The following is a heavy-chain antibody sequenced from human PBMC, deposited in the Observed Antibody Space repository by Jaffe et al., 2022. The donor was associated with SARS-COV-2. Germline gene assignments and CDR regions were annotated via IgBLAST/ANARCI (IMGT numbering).Heavy chain of an antibody. D-gene: IGHD6-19*01. CDR1: GFTFSSYW. Sequence: EVQLVESGGGLVQPGGSLRLSCAASGFTFSSYWMHWVRQAPGKGLVWVSRINSDGSSTSYADSVKGRFTISRDNAKNTLYLQMNSLRAEDTAVYYCAREKIRIGIAVAGGWFDPWGQGTLVTVSS. CDR2: INSDGSST. J-gene: IGHJ5*02. V-gene: IGHV3-74*01. CDR3: AREKIRIGIAVAGGWFDP.